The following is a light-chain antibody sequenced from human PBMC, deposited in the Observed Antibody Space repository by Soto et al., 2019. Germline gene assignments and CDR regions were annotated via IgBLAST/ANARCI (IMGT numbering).Light chain of an antibody. CDR3: SSYTSSSTPYV. CDR2: GVT. J-gene: IGLJ1*01. CDR1: SSDIGGYDY. V-gene: IGLV2-14*01. Sequence: QSVLTQPASVSGSPGQSITITCTGTSSDIGGYDYVSWYQHHPGKAPKVIIYGVTNRPSGVSHRFSGSKSANTASLTISGLQAEDEADYYCSSYTSSSTPYVFGTGTKVTVL.